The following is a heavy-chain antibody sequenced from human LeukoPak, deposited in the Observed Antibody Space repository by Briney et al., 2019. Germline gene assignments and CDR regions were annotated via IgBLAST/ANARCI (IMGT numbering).Heavy chain of an antibody. CDR2: INPDSGGT. CDR3: VRSYEAGWLYY. V-gene: IGHV1-2*02. D-gene: IGHD3-22*01. Sequence: ASVKVSCEASGYTFSRYYMHWVRQARGQGLEWMGWINPDSGGTNYAQKFQGRVTVTRDTSIRTVYMELSSLRSDDTAIYYCVRSYEAGWLYYWGQGTLVTVSS. J-gene: IGHJ4*02. CDR1: GYTFSRYY.